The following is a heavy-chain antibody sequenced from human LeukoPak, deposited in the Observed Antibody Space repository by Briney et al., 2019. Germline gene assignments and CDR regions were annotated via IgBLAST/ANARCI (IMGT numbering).Heavy chain of an antibody. V-gene: IGHV5-51*01. CDR1: GYSFTSYW. CDR3: ARLSYDSSDFHYMDV. CDR2: IYPGDSDT. D-gene: IGHD3-22*01. J-gene: IGHJ6*03. Sequence: GESLKISCKGSGYSFTSYWIGWVRQMPGKGLEWMGIIYPGDSDTRYSPSFQGQVTISADKSISTAFLQWSSLKASDTAMYYCARLSYDSSDFHYMDVWGKGTTVTVSS.